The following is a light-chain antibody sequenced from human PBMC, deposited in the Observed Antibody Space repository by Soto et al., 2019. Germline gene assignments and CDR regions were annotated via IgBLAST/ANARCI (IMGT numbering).Light chain of an antibody. V-gene: IGKV1-39*01. CDR1: QTISTW. CDR2: DAS. CDR3: QQSYSTPWT. J-gene: IGKJ1*01. Sequence: DIQVTQSPPTLSASVGDRVTITCRASQTISTWMAWYQQKPGKAPKLLVYDASTLQSGVASRFSGSGSGTEFTLTISSLQPEDFATYYCQQSYSTPWTFGQGTKVDNK.